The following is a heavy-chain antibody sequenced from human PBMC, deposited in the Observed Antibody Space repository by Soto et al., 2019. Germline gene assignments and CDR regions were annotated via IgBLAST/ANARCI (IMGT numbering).Heavy chain of an antibody. J-gene: IGHJ4*02. V-gene: IGHV3-23*01. CDR3: AKGSGDHCYSHFDY. D-gene: IGHD2-15*01. CDR1: GFTFSSYA. Sequence: VGSLRLSCAASGFTFSSYAMSWVRQAPGKGLEWVSAICGSGGATYYTDSVKGRFTISRDNSKNTLHLQMNNLRAEDTAIYYCAKGSGDHCYSHFDYCGQGTLVTASS. CDR2: ICGSGGAT.